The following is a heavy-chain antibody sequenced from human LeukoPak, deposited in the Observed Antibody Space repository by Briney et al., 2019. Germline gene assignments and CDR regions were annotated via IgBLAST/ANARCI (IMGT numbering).Heavy chain of an antibody. Sequence: GGSLRLSCAASGFTVSSNYMSWVRQAPGKGLEWVSVIYSGGSTFYADSVKGRFTISRDNSKNTLYLQMNSLRAEDTAVYYCAKVLSAVAGTIPFDYWGQGTLVTVSS. CDR3: AKVLSAVAGTIPFDY. J-gene: IGHJ4*02. CDR1: GFTVSSNY. D-gene: IGHD6-19*01. CDR2: IYSGGST. V-gene: IGHV3-53*01.